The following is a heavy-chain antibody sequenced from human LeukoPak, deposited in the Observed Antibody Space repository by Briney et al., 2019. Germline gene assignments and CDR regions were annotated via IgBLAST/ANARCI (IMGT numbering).Heavy chain of an antibody. Sequence: SETLSLTCTVSGGSISSYYWSWIRQPPVKELEWIGYIYYSGSTNYNPSLKSRVTISVDTSKNQFSLKLSSVTAADTAVYYCARLRRGLYYFDYWGQGTLVTVSS. CDR1: GGSISSYY. CDR2: IYYSGST. J-gene: IGHJ4*02. V-gene: IGHV4-59*08. CDR3: ARLRRGLYYFDY. D-gene: IGHD3/OR15-3a*01.